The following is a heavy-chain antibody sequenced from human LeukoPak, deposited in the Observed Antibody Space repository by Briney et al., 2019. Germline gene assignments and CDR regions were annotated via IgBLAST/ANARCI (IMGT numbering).Heavy chain of an antibody. J-gene: IGHJ3*02. CDR3: ARAPPVVPAAIGADAFDI. V-gene: IGHV1-69*01. D-gene: IGHD2-2*02. CDR2: IIPIFGTA. CDR1: GGTFSSYA. Sequence: GASVKVSCKASGGTFSSYAISWVRQAPGQGLEWMGGIIPIFGTANYAQKFQGRVTITADESTSTAYMELSSLRSEDTAVYYCARAPPVVPAAIGADAFDIWGQGTMVTVSS.